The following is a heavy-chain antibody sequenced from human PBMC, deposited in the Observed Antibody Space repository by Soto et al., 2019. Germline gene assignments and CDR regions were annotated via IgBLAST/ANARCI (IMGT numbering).Heavy chain of an antibody. CDR2: ISNSGST. V-gene: IGHV4-31*03. CDR1: GASISSGSYY. CDR3: ARAVYSNHVY. J-gene: IGHJ4*02. D-gene: IGHD4-4*01. Sequence: QVQLQESGPGLVKPSQTLSLTCTVSGASISSGSYYWSWIRQLPGKGLEWIGYISNSGSTYYNPSLKSRVTISVDTSKNQFALRVSCVTAADTAVYYCARAVYSNHVYWGQGTLVTVSS.